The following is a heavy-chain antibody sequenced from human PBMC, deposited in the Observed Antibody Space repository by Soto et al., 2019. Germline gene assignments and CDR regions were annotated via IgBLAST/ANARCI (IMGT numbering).Heavy chain of an antibody. V-gene: IGHV1-69*04. J-gene: IGHJ6*02. CDR2: IIPILGIA. CDR3: STSRMGGSSSGMDF. Sequence: ASVKVSCKASGGTFSSYAISWVRQAPGQGLEWMGRIIPILGIANYAQKFQVRVTITADKSTSTAYMELSSLRSEDTAAYYCSTSRMGGSSSGMDFWGQGTTVTVSS. D-gene: IGHD3-16*01. CDR1: GGTFSSYA.